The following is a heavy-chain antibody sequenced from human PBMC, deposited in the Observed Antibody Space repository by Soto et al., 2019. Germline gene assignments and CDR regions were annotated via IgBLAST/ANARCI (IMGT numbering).Heavy chain of an antibody. D-gene: IGHD1-1*01. J-gene: IGHJ4*02. V-gene: IGHV3-30-3*01. CDR3: ARARRNWNDRNLDY. CDR2: ISYDGSNK. Sequence: QVQLVESGGGVVQPGRSLRLSCAASGFTFSNYAMHWVRQAPGKGLEWVAVISYDGSNKYFADSVQGRFTISRDSSKSTLYLQMNSLRTEDTAVNYCARARRNWNDRNLDYWGQGTLVTVSS. CDR1: GFTFSNYA.